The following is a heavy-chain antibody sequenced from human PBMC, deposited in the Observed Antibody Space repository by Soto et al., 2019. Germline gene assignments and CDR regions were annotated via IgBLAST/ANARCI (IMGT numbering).Heavy chain of an antibody. Sequence: ASVKVSCKASGFTFTGHYIHWVRQAPGQGLEWMGWINPNSGGTSYAQKFQGRLTMTTDTSITTAYMELSRLSSDDTAVYYCARVKVTTSSFGYWGQGTLVTVSS. V-gene: IGHV1-2*02. CDR2: INPNSGGT. CDR3: ARVKVTTSSFGY. J-gene: IGHJ4*02. D-gene: IGHD4-4*01. CDR1: GFTFTGHY.